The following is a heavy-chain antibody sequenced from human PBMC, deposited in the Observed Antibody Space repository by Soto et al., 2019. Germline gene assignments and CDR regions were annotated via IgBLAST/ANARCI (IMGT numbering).Heavy chain of an antibody. CDR2: INYRGTT. CDR1: GGSISSSSYF. D-gene: IGHD2-15*01. Sequence: QLQLQESGPGLVTPSETLSLTCTVSGGSISSSSYFWAWVRQSPAKGLEWIGSINYRGTTFYTASLRSRVTISIDTSKNQFSLTLNSVIAADTALYYCARLVACNGGSCKFDPWGEGTLVTVSS. CDR3: ARLVACNGGSCKFDP. J-gene: IGHJ5*02. V-gene: IGHV4-39*01.